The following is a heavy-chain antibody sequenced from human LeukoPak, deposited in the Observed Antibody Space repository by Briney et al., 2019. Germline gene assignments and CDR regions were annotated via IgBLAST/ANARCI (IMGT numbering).Heavy chain of an antibody. CDR3: ARVGGSSGS. Sequence: ASVKVSCKASGYTFTSYDINWVRQAPGQGLEWMGGIIPIFGTANYAQKFQGRVTITADESTSTAYMELSSLRSEDTAVYYCARVGGSSGSWGQGTLVTVSS. J-gene: IGHJ5*02. CDR2: IIPIFGTA. CDR1: GYTFTSYD. V-gene: IGHV1-69*13. D-gene: IGHD6-19*01.